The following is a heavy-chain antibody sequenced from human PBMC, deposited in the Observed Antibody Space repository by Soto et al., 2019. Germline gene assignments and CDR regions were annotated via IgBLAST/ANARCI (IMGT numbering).Heavy chain of an antibody. CDR3: ARDKITGLFDY. J-gene: IGHJ4*02. D-gene: IGHD2-8*02. CDR1: GGTFSSYA. V-gene: IGHV1-69*05. CDR2: IITIKGTA. Sequence: SVKVSCKASGGTFSSYAISGVRQAPGQGLEWMGGIITIKGTANYAQKFQGRVTMTTDKSTSTAYMELRSLRSDDTAVYYCARDKITGLFDYWGQGTLVTVSS.